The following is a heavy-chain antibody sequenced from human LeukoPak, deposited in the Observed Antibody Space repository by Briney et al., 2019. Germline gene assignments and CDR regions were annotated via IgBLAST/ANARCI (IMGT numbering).Heavy chain of an antibody. CDR1: GFTFNTYN. CDR3: AREGSVVVPAAMSPPYYYYGMDV. CDR2: ISSSSSFI. D-gene: IGHD2-2*01. Sequence: GGSLRLSCAASGFTFNTYNMNWVRQAPGQGLEWVSSISSSSSFIYYADSVKGRFTISRDNAKNSLYLQMNSLRAEDTAVYYCAREGSVVVPAAMSPPYYYYGMDVWGQGTTVTVSS. V-gene: IGHV3-21*01. J-gene: IGHJ6*02.